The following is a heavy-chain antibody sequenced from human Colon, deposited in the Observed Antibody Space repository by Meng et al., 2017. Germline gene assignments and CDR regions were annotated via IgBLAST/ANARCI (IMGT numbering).Heavy chain of an antibody. J-gene: IGHJ5*02. D-gene: IGHD3-22*01. CDR3: TTDDNSGYALGDWFDH. CDR1: GFNFKNTW. Sequence: GESLKISCAASGFNFKNTWISWVRQAPGKGLEWVGRVKSTTDGGTTDYAAPVKGRFTISREDSENMVYLQMNSLKSEDTAVYYCTTDDNSGYALGDWFDHWGQGTLVTVSS. CDR2: VKSTTDGGTT. V-gene: IGHV3-15*01.